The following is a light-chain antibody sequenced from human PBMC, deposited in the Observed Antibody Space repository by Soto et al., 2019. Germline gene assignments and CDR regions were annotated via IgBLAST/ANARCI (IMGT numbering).Light chain of an antibody. J-gene: IGKJ4*01. CDR2: GAS. CDR3: QQSYANPT. V-gene: IGKV1-39*01. CDR1: QTVSNY. Sequence: DIQMTQSPSSLSASVGDRVTITCRASQTVSNYLNWYQQKPGTAPKLLIYGASSLQSGVPSRFSGSGSGTYFTLTIASLPPEYFATYYCQQSYANPTFGGGTKVEVK.